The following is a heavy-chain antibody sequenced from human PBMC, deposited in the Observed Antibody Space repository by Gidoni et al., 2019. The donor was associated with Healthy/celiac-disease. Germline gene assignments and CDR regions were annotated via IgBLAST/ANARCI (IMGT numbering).Heavy chain of an antibody. CDR3: ARAVQSYYYDSSGYYPLDY. V-gene: IGHV1-69*04. J-gene: IGHJ4*02. Sequence: QVQLVQSGAAVKKPGSSVKVSCKASGGTFSSYAISWVGQAPGQGLEWMGRIIPILGIANYAQKFQGRVTITADKSTSTAYMELSSLRSEDTAVYYCARAVQSYYYDSSGYYPLDYWGQGTLVTVSS. CDR2: IIPILGIA. D-gene: IGHD3-22*01. CDR1: GGTFSSYA.